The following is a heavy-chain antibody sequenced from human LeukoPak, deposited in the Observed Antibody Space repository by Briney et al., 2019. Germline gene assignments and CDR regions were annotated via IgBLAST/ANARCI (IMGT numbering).Heavy chain of an antibody. CDR1: GFTFSSYA. CDR3: ARDYYGSGSYYTYAFDI. V-gene: IGHV3-23*01. D-gene: IGHD3-10*01. Sequence: GGSLRLSCAASGFTFSSYAMSWVRQAPGKGLEWVSAISGSGGSTYYADSVKGRFTISRDNSKNTLYLQMNSLRAEDTAVYYCARDYYGSGSYYTYAFDIWGQGTMVTVSS. J-gene: IGHJ3*02. CDR2: ISGSGGST.